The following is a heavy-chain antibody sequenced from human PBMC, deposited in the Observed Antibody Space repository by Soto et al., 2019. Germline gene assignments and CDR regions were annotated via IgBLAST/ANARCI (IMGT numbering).Heavy chain of an antibody. J-gene: IGHJ4*02. Sequence: SETLSLTCTVSGGSVSSGSYYWSWIRQPPGKGLEWIGYIYYSGSTNYNPSLKSRVTISVDTSKNQFSLKLSSVTAADTAVYYCARVGPDSSSSFTTMVYYFDYWGQGTLVTVSS. CDR1: GGSVSSGSYY. V-gene: IGHV4-61*01. CDR2: IYYSGST. CDR3: ARVGPDSSSSFTTMVYYFDY. D-gene: IGHD6-13*01.